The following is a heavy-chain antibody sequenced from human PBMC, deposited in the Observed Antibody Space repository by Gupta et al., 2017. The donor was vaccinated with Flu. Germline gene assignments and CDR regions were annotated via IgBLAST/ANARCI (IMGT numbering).Heavy chain of an antibody. CDR1: GYSISTGYY. D-gene: IGHD3-16*02. V-gene: IGHV4-38-2*01. CDR3: ACSQTAVLWDGQLSHYFES. CDR2: FYHGGDT. J-gene: IGHJ4*02. Sequence: QVRLQESGPGRVTPSETLSLTCDISGYSISTGYYWAWIRQTPGKGLEWIGAFYHGGDTFYNPSLKSRVMMSEDASKNQFSLRLTSVTAADTATYYCACSQTAVLWDGQLSHYFESWGQGVLVTVSS.